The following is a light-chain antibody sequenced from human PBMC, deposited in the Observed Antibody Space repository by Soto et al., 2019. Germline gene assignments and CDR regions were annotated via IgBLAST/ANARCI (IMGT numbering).Light chain of an antibody. CDR2: KAS. V-gene: IGKV1-5*03. J-gene: IGKJ2*01. Sequence: DIQMTQSPSTLSASVGDRVTITCRASQNINSWLAWYQQKPGKAPKILIYKASTLESGVPSRFSGSRSGTEFTLTISSLQPDDFATYCCQQYNGYPYIFGQGTKLDIK. CDR1: QNINSW. CDR3: QQYNGYPYI.